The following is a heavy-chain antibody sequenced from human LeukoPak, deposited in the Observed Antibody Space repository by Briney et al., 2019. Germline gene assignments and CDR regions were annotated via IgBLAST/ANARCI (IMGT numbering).Heavy chain of an antibody. CDR2: INHSGST. CDR3: ARGGVFAGT. J-gene: IGHJ5*02. D-gene: IGHD3-16*02. CDR1: GGSIGSYY. Sequence: SETLSLTCTVSGGSIGSYYWSWIRQPPGKGLEWIGEINHSGSTNYNPSLKSRVTISVDTSKNQFSLKLSSVTAADTAVYYCARGGVFAGTWGQGTLVTVSS. V-gene: IGHV4-34*01.